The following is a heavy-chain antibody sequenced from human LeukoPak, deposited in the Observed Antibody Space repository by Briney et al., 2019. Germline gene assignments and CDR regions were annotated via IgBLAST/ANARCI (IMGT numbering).Heavy chain of an antibody. J-gene: IGHJ3*02. V-gene: IGHV3-30-3*01. CDR3: ARDLDAFDI. CDR2: ISYDGSNR. Sequence: GRSLRLSCAASGFTFSSHAMHWVRQAPGKGLEWVAVISYDGSNRYYADSVKGRFTISRDNSKNTLYLQMNSLRAEDTAVYYCARDLDAFDIWGQGTMVTVSS. CDR1: GFTFSSHA.